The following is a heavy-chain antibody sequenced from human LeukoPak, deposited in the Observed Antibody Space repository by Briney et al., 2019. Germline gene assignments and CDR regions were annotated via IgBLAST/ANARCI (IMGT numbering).Heavy chain of an antibody. J-gene: IGHJ4*02. CDR3: ARASYYSGPYYFDY. CDR2: ISAYNGNT. Sequence: ASVKVSCKASGYTFTSYGISWVRQAPGQGLEWMGWISAYNGNTNYAQKLQGRVTMTTDTSTSTAYMELKSLRSDDTAVYYCARASYYSGPYYFDYWGQGTLVTVSS. CDR1: GYTFTSYG. D-gene: IGHD1-26*01. V-gene: IGHV1-18*01.